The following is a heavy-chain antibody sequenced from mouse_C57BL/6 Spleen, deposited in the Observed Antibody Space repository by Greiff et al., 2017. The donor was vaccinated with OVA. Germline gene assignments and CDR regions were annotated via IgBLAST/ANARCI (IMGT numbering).Heavy chain of an antibody. CDR2: ISSGGDYI. Sequence: EVMLVESGGGLVKPGGSLKLSCAASGFTFSSYAMSWVRQTPEKRLEWVAYISSGGDYIYYADTVKGRFTISRDNARNTLYLQMSSLKSEDTAMYYCTREILRGAMDYWGQGTSVTVSS. V-gene: IGHV5-9-1*02. D-gene: IGHD1-1*01. J-gene: IGHJ4*01. CDR1: GFTFSSYA. CDR3: TREILRGAMDY.